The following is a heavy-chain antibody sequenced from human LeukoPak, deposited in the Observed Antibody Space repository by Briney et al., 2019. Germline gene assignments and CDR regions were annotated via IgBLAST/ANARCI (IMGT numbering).Heavy chain of an antibody. D-gene: IGHD3-10*01. CDR3: STGSGHAFDI. CDR1: GFTFSSYW. Sequence: GVSLRLSCAASGFTFSSYWMHWVRQVPGKGLVWVSRINSDGSSTSYADSVKGRFTISRDNAKNTLYAQMNSLRAEDTAVYYCSTGSGHAFDIWGRGTMVTVSS. CDR2: INSDGSST. V-gene: IGHV3-74*01. J-gene: IGHJ3*02.